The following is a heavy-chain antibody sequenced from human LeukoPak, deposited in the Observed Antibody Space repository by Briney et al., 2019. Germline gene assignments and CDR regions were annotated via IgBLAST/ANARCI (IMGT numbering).Heavy chain of an antibody. D-gene: IGHD3-9*01. V-gene: IGHV4-59*01. CDR3: VSGYYDILTGPGGWFDP. J-gene: IGHJ5*02. Sequence: SETLSLTCTVSGGSISSYYWSWIRQPPGKGLEWIGYIYYSGSTNYNPSLKSRVTISVDTSKNQFSLKLSSVAAADTAVYYCVSGYYDILTGPGGWFDPWGQGTLVTVSS. CDR2: IYYSGST. CDR1: GGSISSYY.